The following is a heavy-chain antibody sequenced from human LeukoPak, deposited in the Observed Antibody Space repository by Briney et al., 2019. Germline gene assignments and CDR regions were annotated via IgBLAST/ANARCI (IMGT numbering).Heavy chain of an antibody. CDR1: GFIFSDHY. J-gene: IGHJ4*02. CDR3: VRDRARAFEY. V-gene: IGHV3-11*01. Sequence: GGSLRLSCAASGFIFSDHYMSWIRQTPGKGLEWLSYISGSGRDIYYADSVKGRFTISRDNAKNSLFLQMNSLRAEETAVYYCVRDRARAFEYWGQGTLVTVSS. CDR2: ISGSGRDI.